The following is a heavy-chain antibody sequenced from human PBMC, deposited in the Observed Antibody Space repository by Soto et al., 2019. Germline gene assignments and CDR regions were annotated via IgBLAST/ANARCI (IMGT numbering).Heavy chain of an antibody. V-gene: IGHV5-51*01. Sequence: PGESLKISCKGSGYSFTSYWIGWVRQMPGKGLEWMGIIYPGDSDTRYSPSFQGQVTISRDNAKNSLYLQMYSLRAEDTAVYFCARDLGRTAAGYYYYYAMDVWGQGTTVTVSS. J-gene: IGHJ6*02. CDR3: ARDLGRTAAGYYYYYAMDV. CDR1: GYSFTSYW. D-gene: IGHD2-2*01. CDR2: IYPGDSDT.